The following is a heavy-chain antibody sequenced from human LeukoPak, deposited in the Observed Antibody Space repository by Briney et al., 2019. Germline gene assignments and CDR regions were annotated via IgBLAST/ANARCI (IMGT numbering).Heavy chain of an antibody. V-gene: IGHV3-30-3*01. Sequence: GGSLRLSCAASGFTFSSYAMHWVRQAPGKGLEWVAVISYDGSNKYCADSVKGRFTISRDNSKNTLYLQMNSLRAEDTAVYYCAREGGSYQEFDYWGQGTLVTVSS. D-gene: IGHD1-26*01. J-gene: IGHJ4*02. CDR3: AREGGSYQEFDY. CDR1: GFTFSSYA. CDR2: ISYDGSNK.